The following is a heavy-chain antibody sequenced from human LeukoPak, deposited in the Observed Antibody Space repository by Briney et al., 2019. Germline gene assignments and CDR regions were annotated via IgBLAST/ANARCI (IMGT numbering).Heavy chain of an antibody. Sequence: ASVKVSSKASGYTFTSYDINWVRQATGQGLEWMGWMNPNSGNTGYAQKFQGRVTMTRNTSISTAYMELSSLRSEDTAVYYCARGPRGGYSGYDNYYYGMDVWGQGTTVTVSS. CDR3: ARGPRGGYSGYDNYYYGMDV. J-gene: IGHJ6*02. CDR2: MNPNSGNT. CDR1: GYTFTSYD. V-gene: IGHV1-8*01. D-gene: IGHD5-12*01.